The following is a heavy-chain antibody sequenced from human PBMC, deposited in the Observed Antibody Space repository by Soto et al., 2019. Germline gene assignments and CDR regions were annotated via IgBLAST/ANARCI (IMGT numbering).Heavy chain of an antibody. V-gene: IGHV1-58*01. D-gene: IGHD3-3*01. CDR1: GFTFTSSA. CDR3: AANFWSGLYGMDV. J-gene: IGHJ6*02. Sequence: EASVKVSCKASGFTFTSSAVQWVRQARGQRLEWIGWIVVGSGNTNYSQKFQERVTITRDMSTSTAYMELSSLRSEDTAVYYCAANFWSGLYGMDVWGQGTTVSVSS. CDR2: IVVGSGNT.